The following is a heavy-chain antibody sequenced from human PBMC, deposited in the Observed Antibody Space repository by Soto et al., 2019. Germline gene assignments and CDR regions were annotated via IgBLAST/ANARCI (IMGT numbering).Heavy chain of an antibody. CDR2: IYHSGST. CDR1: GGSISSGGYS. Sequence: QLQLQESGSGLVKPSQTLSLTCAVSGGSISSGGYSWSWIRQPPGKGLEWIGYIYHSGSTYYNPSLKSRVTRSVDRSKNQFSLKLSSVTAADTAVYYCATYRTYYYDYNWFDPWGQGTLVTVSS. J-gene: IGHJ5*02. CDR3: ATYRTYYYDYNWFDP. V-gene: IGHV4-30-2*01. D-gene: IGHD3-22*01.